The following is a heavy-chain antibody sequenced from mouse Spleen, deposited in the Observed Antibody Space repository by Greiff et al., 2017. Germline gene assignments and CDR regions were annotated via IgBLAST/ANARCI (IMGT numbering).Heavy chain of an antibody. J-gene: IGHJ3*01. CDR3: ARPSHYYGSRAWFAY. CDR1: GFTFSSYT. CDR2: ISSGGGNT. V-gene: IGHV5-9*04. Sequence: DVQLVESGGGLVKPGGSLKLSCAASGFTFSSYTMSWVRQTPAKRLEWVATISSGGGNTYYPDSVKGRFTISRDNAKNTLYLQMSSLKSEDTAMYYCARPSHYYGSRAWFAYWGQGTLVTVSA. D-gene: IGHD1-1*01.